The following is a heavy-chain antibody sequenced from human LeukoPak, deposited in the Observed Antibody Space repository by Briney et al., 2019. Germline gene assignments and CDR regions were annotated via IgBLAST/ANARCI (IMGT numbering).Heavy chain of an antibody. CDR1: GYTFTSYY. CDR3: ARALAYCGGDCRYTNNWFDP. J-gene: IGHJ5*02. D-gene: IGHD2-21*02. V-gene: IGHV1-46*01. Sequence: SVTVSCKASGYTFTSYYMHWVRQAPGQGLEWMGIINPSGGSTSYAQKFQGRVTMTRDTSTSTVYMELSSLRSEDTAVYYCARALAYCGGDCRYTNNWFDPWGQGTLVTVSS. CDR2: INPSGGST.